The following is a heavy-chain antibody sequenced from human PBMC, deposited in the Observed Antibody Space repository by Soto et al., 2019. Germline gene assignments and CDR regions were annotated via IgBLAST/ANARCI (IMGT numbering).Heavy chain of an antibody. Sequence: EVQLLESGGGLVQPGGSLRLSCAASEFTFSTYAMNWVRQAPGKGLEWVSGISWNSGSIGYADSVKGRFTISRDNAKNSLYLQMNSLRAEDTALYYCAKDGGETDNWFDPWGQGTLVTVSS. CDR3: AKDGGETDNWFDP. CDR1: EFTFSTYA. CDR2: ISWNSGSI. D-gene: IGHD2-21*01. J-gene: IGHJ5*02. V-gene: IGHV3-9*01.